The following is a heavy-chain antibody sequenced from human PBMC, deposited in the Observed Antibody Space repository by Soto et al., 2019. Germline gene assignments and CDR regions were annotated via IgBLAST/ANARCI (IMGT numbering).Heavy chain of an antibody. Sequence: GGSLRLSCAASGFTFSSYAMSWVRQAPGKGLEWVSAISGSGGSTYYADSVKGRFTISRDNSKNTLYLQMNSLRAEDAAVYYCAKDHTTQWLVRYFQHWGQGTLVTVSS. CDR1: GFTFSSYA. J-gene: IGHJ1*01. V-gene: IGHV3-23*01. CDR2: ISGSGGST. CDR3: AKDHTTQWLVRYFQH. D-gene: IGHD6-19*01.